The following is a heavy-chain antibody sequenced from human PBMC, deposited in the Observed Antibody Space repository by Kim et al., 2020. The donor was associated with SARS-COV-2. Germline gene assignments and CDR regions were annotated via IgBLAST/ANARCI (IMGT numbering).Heavy chain of an antibody. D-gene: IGHD1-26*01. CDR1: GYTFTSYD. V-gene: IGHV1-8*01. CDR2: MNPNSGNT. CDR3: ASSGPTHTGVLAPPPDTFDI. J-gene: IGHJ3*02. Sequence: ASVKVSCKASGYTFTSYDINWVRQATGQGLEWMGWMNPNSGNTGYAQKFQGRVTMTRNTSISTAYMELSSLRSEDTAVYYCASSGPTHTGVLAPPPDTFDIWGQGTMVTVSS.